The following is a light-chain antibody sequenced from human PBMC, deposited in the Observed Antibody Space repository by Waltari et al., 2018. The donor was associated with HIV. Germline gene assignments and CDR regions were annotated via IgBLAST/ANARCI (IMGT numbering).Light chain of an antibody. CDR3: QSYDSSLSGSWV. Sequence: QSVLTQPPSVSGAPGQRVTISCTGSSSHIGAGYDVHWYQHLPGTAPKLLIYGAHNRPSGVPDRFSGTKSGTSASLAITGLQAEYEADYYGQSYDSSLSGSWVFGGATKLTVL. CDR2: GAH. V-gene: IGLV1-40*01. CDR1: SSHIGAGYD. J-gene: IGLJ3*02.